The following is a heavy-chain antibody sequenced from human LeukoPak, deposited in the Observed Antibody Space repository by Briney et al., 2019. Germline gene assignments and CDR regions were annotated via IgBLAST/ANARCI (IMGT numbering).Heavy chain of an antibody. Sequence: GGSLRPSCAASGFTFSSIHMVWVRQAPGKGLEWVSVTYTGGDSYYADSVKGRFIISRDISKNTLYLQMNSLRAEDSALYYCARGGRGSAAVVAPRSFDIWGQGTMVTVSS. CDR3: ARGGRGSAAVVAPRSFDI. V-gene: IGHV3-53*01. J-gene: IGHJ3*02. D-gene: IGHD3-22*01. CDR2: TYTGGDS. CDR1: GFTFSSIH.